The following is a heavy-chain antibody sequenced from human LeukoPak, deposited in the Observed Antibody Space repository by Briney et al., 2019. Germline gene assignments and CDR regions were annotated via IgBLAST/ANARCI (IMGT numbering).Heavy chain of an antibody. CDR1: GGSFSGYY. V-gene: IGHV4-59*01. Sequence: SETLSLTCAVYGGSFSGYYWSWIRQPPGKGLEWIGYIYYSGSTNYNPSLKSRVTISVDTSKNQFSLKLSSVTAADTAVYYCARGTAALYYYYMDVWGKGTTVTVSS. CDR2: IYYSGST. J-gene: IGHJ6*03. D-gene: IGHD4-17*01. CDR3: ARGTAALYYYYMDV.